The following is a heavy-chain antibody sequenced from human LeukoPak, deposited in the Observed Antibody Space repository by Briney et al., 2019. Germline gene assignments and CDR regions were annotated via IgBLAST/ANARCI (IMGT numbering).Heavy chain of an antibody. Sequence: GGSLRLSCAASGFTFSSYAMSWVRQAPGKGLEWVSAISGSGGSTSYADSVKGRFTISRDNSKNTLYLQMHSLRAEDTAVYYCARPIAAAFPLFDYWGQGTLVTVSS. CDR1: GFTFSSYA. CDR3: ARPIAAAFPLFDY. D-gene: IGHD6-13*01. V-gene: IGHV3-23*01. CDR2: ISGSGGST. J-gene: IGHJ4*02.